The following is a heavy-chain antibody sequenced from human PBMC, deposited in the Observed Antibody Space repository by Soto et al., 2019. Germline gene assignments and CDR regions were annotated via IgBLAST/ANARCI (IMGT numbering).Heavy chain of an antibody. V-gene: IGHV3-53*02. Sequence: VQLVETGGGLIQPGGSLRLSCAASGFTVSSNYMSWVRQAPGKGLEWVSVIYSGGSTYYADSVKGRFTISRDNSKNTLYLQMNSLRAEDTAVYYCASTSTVTTSDDAFDIWGQGTMVTVSS. CDR2: IYSGGST. J-gene: IGHJ3*02. D-gene: IGHD4-17*01. CDR1: GFTVSSNY. CDR3: ASTSTVTTSDDAFDI.